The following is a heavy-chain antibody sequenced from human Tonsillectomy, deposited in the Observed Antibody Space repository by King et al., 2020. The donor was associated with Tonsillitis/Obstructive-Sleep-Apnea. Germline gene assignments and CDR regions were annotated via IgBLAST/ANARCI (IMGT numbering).Heavy chain of an antibody. D-gene: IGHD2-15*01. CDR1: GFTFSSYG. J-gene: IGHJ4*02. V-gene: IGHV3-33*01. CDR2: IWYDGSNK. Sequence: VQLVESGGGVVQPGRSLRLSCAASGFTFSSYGMHWVRQAPGKGLEWVAVIWYDGSNKYYADSVKGRFIISRDNSKNTLYLQMNSLRAEDTAVYYCARGPQGSGGGCYVNYWGQGTLVTVSS. CDR3: ARGPQGSGGGCYVNY.